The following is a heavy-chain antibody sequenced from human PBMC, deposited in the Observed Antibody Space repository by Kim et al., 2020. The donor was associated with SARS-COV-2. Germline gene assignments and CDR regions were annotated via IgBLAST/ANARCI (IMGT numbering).Heavy chain of an antibody. CDR3: ARVAYCGGDCQARLLFDY. CDR1: GFTFSDYY. Sequence: EGSLRLSCAASGFTFSDYYMSWIRQAPGKGLEWVSYISSSSSYTNYADSVKGRFTISRDNAKNSLYLQMNSLRAEDTAVYYCARVAYCGGDCQARLLFDYWGQGTLVTVSS. D-gene: IGHD2-21*02. CDR2: ISSSSSYT. V-gene: IGHV3-11*05. J-gene: IGHJ4*02.